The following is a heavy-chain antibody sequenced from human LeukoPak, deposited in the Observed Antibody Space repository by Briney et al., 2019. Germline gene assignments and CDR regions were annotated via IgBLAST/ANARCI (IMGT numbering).Heavy chain of an antibody. Sequence: ASVKVSCKASGYTFTGYYMHWVRQAPGQGLEWMGWINPNSGGTNYAQKFQGRVTMTRDTSISTAYMELSRLRSDDTAVYYCAREGDIVVVPGGGGGDAFDIWGQGTMVTVSS. V-gene: IGHV1-2*02. J-gene: IGHJ3*02. D-gene: IGHD2-2*01. CDR1: GYTFTGYY. CDR3: AREGDIVVVPGGGGGDAFDI. CDR2: INPNSGGT.